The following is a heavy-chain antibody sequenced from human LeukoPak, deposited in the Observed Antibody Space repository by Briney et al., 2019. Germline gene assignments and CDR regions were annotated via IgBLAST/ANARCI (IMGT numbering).Heavy chain of an antibody. CDR3: ARQGYSGHSQGAADY. J-gene: IGHJ4*02. CDR2: ISAYNGYT. CDR1: GYTFTSYG. V-gene: IGHV1-18*01. Sequence: ASVKVSCTASGYTFTSYGISWVRQAPGQGLEWMGWISAYNGYTKAAQKFQGRVAMTTDTSTSTAHMELRSLRSDDTAVYYCARQGYSGHSQGAADYWGQGALVTVSS. D-gene: IGHD4-23*01.